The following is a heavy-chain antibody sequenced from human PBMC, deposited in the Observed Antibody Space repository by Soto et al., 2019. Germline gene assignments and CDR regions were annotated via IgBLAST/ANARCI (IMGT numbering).Heavy chain of an antibody. CDR3: VRDQKYFRVNGNWFDS. V-gene: IGHV1-18*04. J-gene: IGHJ5*01. CDR1: GYTSADFG. Sequence: ASVKVSCKASGYTSADFGVSWVRQAPGQGLEWMGWVSGNNGASNPAPKVQGRITMTLDTSTGVSYMALRSLRSDDTAIYYCVRDQKYFRVNGNWFDSWGQGTLVTVSS. CDR2: VSGNNGAS. D-gene: IGHD2-2*01.